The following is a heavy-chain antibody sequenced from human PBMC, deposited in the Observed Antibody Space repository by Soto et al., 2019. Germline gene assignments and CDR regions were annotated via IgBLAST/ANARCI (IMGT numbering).Heavy chain of an antibody. CDR1: GFIFSGSA. D-gene: IGHD6-6*01. V-gene: IGHV3-73*02. Sequence: EVQLVESGGGLVQPGGSLKLSCAASGFIFSGSAMHWVRQASGKGLEWVGRIRSKANSYATAYAASVKGRFTISRDDSKNTAYLQMNSLKTEDTAVYYCTSIESKALLWGQGTLVTVSS. J-gene: IGHJ4*02. CDR3: TSIESKALL. CDR2: IRSKANSYAT.